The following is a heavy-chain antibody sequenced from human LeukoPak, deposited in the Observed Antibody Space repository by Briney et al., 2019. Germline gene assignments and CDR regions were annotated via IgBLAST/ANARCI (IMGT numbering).Heavy chain of an antibody. D-gene: IGHD3-22*01. CDR3: ARRRITMIVEDYMDV. V-gene: IGHV4-59*01. CDR2: IYYSGST. CDR1: GVTISSYY. J-gene: IGHJ6*03. Sequence: SETLTLTCTASGVTISSYYMNWIRQPPGKGLEWIGYIYYSGSTNYNPSLKSRVTISVDTSKNQFSLKLSSVTAADTAVYYCARRRITMIVEDYMDVGGKGTSVTVSS.